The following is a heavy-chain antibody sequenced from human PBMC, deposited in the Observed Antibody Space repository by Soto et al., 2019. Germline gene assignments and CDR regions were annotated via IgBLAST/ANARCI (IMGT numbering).Heavy chain of an antibody. J-gene: IGHJ4*02. CDR1: GFTFSSYS. CDR3: AKDYYDSSGYLADY. CDR2: ISSSSSTI. D-gene: IGHD3-22*01. Sequence: PGGSLRLSCAASGFTFSSYSMNWVRQAPGKGLEWVSYISSSSSTIYYADSVKGRFTISRDNSKNTLYLQMNSLRAEDTAVYYCAKDYYDSSGYLADYWGQGTPVTVSS. V-gene: IGHV3-48*01.